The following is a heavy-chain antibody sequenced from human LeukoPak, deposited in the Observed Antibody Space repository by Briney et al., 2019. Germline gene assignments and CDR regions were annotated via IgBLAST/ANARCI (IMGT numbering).Heavy chain of an antibody. J-gene: IGHJ4*02. CDR2: IDTQGTYT. D-gene: IGHD2-15*01. CDR3: VIDLGDYNDF. CDR1: GITFSSYW. V-gene: IGHV3-74*01. Sequence: GGSLRLSCAVSGITFSSYWMHWVRQDPGRGLLWVSRIDTQGTYTNYADSVKGRFTISRDNAKNTLYLQMSSLRADDTAVYYCVIDLGDYNDFWGQGTLVSVSS.